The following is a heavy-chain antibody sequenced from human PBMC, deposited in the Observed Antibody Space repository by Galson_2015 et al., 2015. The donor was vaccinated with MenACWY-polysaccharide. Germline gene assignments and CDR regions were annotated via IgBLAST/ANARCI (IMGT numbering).Heavy chain of an antibody. Sequence: SLRLSCAASGLRFSGSGMHWVRQAPGKGLEWVAVIQYDGTNKVYADSVKGRFSISRDNSKNTLYLEMNSLRAEDTALYYCAREGSRIVFHAFDVWGQGTMGTVSS. CDR2: IQYDGTNK. CDR1: GLRFSGSG. D-gene: IGHD2-21*01. V-gene: IGHV3-33*01. J-gene: IGHJ3*01. CDR3: AREGSRIVFHAFDV.